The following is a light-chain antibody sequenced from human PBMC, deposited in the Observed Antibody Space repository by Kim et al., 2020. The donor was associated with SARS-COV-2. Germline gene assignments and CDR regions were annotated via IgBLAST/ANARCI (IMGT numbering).Light chain of an antibody. Sequence: LSPGESAPPSCGASQSVSTYLAWSQQKPGQAPRLLIYDASNRATGIPARFRGSGSGTDFSLPISSLGPKDFAVYYCQQRSITWTFGQGTKGDIK. CDR1: QSVSTY. J-gene: IGKJ1*01. CDR3: QQRSITWT. V-gene: IGKV3-11*01. CDR2: DAS.